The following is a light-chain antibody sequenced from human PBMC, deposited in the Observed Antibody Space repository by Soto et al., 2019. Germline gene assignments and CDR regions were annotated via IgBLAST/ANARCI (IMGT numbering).Light chain of an antibody. CDR3: MQALQTPPYT. V-gene: IGKV2-28*01. J-gene: IGKJ2*01. Sequence: DIVMTQSPLSLSVTPGEPASISCRSSQSLLHTNGYSYFDWYLQKPGQSPQLLIYWGSIRASGVPDRFSGSGSGTDFTLRISRVEAEDVGVYYCMQALQTPPYTFGQGTKLEIK. CDR2: WGS. CDR1: QSLLHTNGYSY.